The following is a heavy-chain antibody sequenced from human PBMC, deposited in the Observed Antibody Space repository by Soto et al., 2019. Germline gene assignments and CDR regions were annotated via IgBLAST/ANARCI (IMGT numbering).Heavy chain of an antibody. V-gene: IGHV4-59*01. CDR3: AREEYSSSYFDY. D-gene: IGHD6-6*01. CDR1: GGSISSYY. CDR2: IYYSGST. J-gene: IGHJ4*02. Sequence: PSETLSLTCTVSGGSISSYYWSWIRQPPGKGLKWIGYIYYSGSTNYNPSLKSRVTISVDTSKNQFSLKLSSVTAADTAVYYCAREEYSSSYFDYWGQGTLVTVSS.